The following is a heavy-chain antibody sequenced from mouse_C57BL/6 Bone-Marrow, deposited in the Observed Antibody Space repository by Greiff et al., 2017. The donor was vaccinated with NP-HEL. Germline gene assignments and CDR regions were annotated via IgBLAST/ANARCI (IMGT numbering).Heavy chain of an antibody. CDR2: IYPGRGST. J-gene: IGHJ1*03. CDR1: GYTFTSYW. D-gene: IGHD1-1*01. CDR3: ARDYGSSYWWYFDV. V-gene: IGHV1-55*01. Sequence: QVQLQQPGAELVKPGASVKMSCKASGYTFTSYWITWVKQRPGQGLEWIGDIYPGRGSTNYNEKFKSKATLTVDTSYSTAYMQLSSLTSEDSAVYYCARDYGSSYWWYFDVWGTGTTVTVSS.